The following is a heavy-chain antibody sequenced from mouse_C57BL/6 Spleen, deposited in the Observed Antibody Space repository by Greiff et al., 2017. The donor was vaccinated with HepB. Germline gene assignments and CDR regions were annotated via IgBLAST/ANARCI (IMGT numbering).Heavy chain of an antibody. D-gene: IGHD2-10*01. Sequence: EVQLQQSGPGLVKPSQSLSLTCSVTGYSITSGYYWNWIRQFPGNKLEWMGYISYDGSNNYNPSLKNRISITRDTSKNQFFLKLNSVTTEDTATYYCADLLRDYWGQGTSVTVSS. J-gene: IGHJ4*01. CDR2: ISYDGSN. CDR1: GYSITSGYY. V-gene: IGHV3-6*01. CDR3: ADLLRDY.